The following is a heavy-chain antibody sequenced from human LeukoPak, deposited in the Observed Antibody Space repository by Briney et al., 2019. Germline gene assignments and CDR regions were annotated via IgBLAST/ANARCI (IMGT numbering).Heavy chain of an antibody. CDR1: GFTFSDYY. Sequence: GGSLRLSCAASGFTFSDYYMSWIRQAPGKRLEWVAYISSSSSYTNYADSVKGRFTISRDNAKNSLYLQMNSLRAEDTAVYYCARVRKFYYDSSGYFDYWGQGTLVTVSS. V-gene: IGHV3-11*05. D-gene: IGHD3-22*01. CDR2: ISSSSSYT. CDR3: ARVRKFYYDSSGYFDY. J-gene: IGHJ4*02.